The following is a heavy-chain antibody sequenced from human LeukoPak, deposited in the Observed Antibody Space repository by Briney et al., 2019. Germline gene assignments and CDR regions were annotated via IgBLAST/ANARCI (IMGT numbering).Heavy chain of an antibody. Sequence: PGGSLRLSCAASGFTFSDYYMSWIRQAPGKGLEWVSYISSSSSYTNYADSVKGRFTISRDNAKNSLYLQMNSLRAEDTAVYYCARLYCSGGSCHKDYYYYSMDVWGKGTTVTVSS. CDR2: ISSSSSYT. J-gene: IGHJ6*04. V-gene: IGHV3-11*06. CDR1: GFTFSDYY. D-gene: IGHD2-15*01. CDR3: ARLYCSGGSCHKDYYYYSMDV.